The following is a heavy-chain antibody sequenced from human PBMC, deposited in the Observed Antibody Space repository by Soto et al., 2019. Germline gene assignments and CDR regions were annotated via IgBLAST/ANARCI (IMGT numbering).Heavy chain of an antibody. Sequence: QVQLVQSGAEVKKPGASVKVSCKASGYTFTSYDINWLRQAPEKGLEWMGWMNPNSGNTGYAQKFQGRVTMTRNTSISTADMELSTLRPEDTAVYYCARERTVAGNDYWGQGTLVTVSS. V-gene: IGHV1-8*01. D-gene: IGHD6-19*01. CDR1: GYTFTSYD. J-gene: IGHJ4*02. CDR3: ARERTVAGNDY. CDR2: MNPNSGNT.